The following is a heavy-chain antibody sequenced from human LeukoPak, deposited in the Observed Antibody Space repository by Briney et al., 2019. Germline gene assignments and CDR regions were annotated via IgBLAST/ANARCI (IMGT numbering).Heavy chain of an antibody. J-gene: IGHJ5*02. CDR3: ARIHCGSGPEICYNH. Sequence: PSETLSLTCAVSGVSLTDYYWSWIRQSPGKGLEWIGEVSPDGYDKYNPSLKSRVSISVDRSENQLSLRMSSVTAADTAIYYCARIHCGSGPEICYNHWAQGSLVTVSS. CDR2: VSPDGYD. D-gene: IGHD2-8*01. V-gene: IGHV4-34*01. CDR1: GVSLTDYY.